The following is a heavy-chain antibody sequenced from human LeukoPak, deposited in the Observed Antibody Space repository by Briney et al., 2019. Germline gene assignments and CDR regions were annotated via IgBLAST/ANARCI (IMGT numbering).Heavy chain of an antibody. CDR1: GFTFSSYA. D-gene: IGHD3-10*01. V-gene: IGHV3-23*01. CDR2: ISGSGGST. Sequence: GGSLRLSCAASGFTFSSYAMSWVRQAPGKGLEWVSAISGSGGSTYYADSVKGRFTISRDNSKNTLYLQMNSLRAEDTAVYYCAKVGTCRAPYGSGSYYDYWGQGTLVTVSS. J-gene: IGHJ4*02. CDR3: AKVGTCRAPYGSGSYYDY.